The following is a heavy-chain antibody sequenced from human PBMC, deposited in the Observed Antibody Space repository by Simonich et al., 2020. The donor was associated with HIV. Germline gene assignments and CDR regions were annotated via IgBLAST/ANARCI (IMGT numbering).Heavy chain of an antibody. Sequence: QVQLQQWGAGLLKPSETLSLTCAVYGGSFSGYYWSWLRQPPVKGLEWIGEINHSGSTNDNPSLKSRVTISVDTSKHQFSLKLSSVTAADTAVYYCARLTAGGLGEYFQHWGQGTLVTVSS. J-gene: IGHJ1*01. CDR1: GGSFSGYY. CDR2: INHSGST. CDR3: ARLTAGGLGEYFQH. D-gene: IGHD6-13*01. V-gene: IGHV4-34*01.